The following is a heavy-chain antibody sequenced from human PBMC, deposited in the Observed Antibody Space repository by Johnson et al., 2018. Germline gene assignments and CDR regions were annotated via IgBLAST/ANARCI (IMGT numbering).Heavy chain of an antibody. Sequence: VQLVQSGGVVVQPGGSLRLSCAASGFTFDDYAMHWVRQAPGKGLEWVSLISWDGGSTYYADSGKGRFTISRDTSKNSLYLQRNSLRAGDTAVDYCARGADPYCGGDCCFQYWGQGTLVTVSS. CDR1: GFTFDDYA. D-gene: IGHD2-21*02. CDR3: ARGADPYCGGDCCFQY. J-gene: IGHJ1*01. CDR2: ISWDGGST. V-gene: IGHV3-43D*03.